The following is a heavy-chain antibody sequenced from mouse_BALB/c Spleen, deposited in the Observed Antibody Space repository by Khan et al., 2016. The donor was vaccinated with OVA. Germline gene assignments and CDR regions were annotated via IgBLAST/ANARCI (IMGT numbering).Heavy chain of an antibody. D-gene: IGHD1-1*01. CDR1: GFTFSTYG. CDR3: ARLAYYYNSEGFAY. J-gene: IGHJ3*01. Sequence: EVQRVESGGDLVKPGGSLKLSCAASGFTFSTYGMSWVRQTPDMRLEWVATISSGGHYTYYPASVKGRFTISRDNAQHTLYLQMSSLQSEDTAIFYVARLAYYYNSEGFAYWGQGTLVTVSA. V-gene: IGHV5-6*01. CDR2: ISSGGHYT.